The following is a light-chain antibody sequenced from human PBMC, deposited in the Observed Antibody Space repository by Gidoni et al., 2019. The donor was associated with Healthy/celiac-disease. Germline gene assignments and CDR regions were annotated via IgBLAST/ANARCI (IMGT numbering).Light chain of an antibody. CDR3: MQALQTPWT. CDR1: QRLLHSNGYNS. Sequence: DIVMTQSPLFLPVTPGPPASISCRSRQRLLHSNGYNSVYWYLQKREQSPQLLYHLGTHRASGVPDCFSSSGSGADFTLKSSGVDAEVVGFYCCMQALQTPWTFGQGTKVEIK. V-gene: IGKV2-28*01. J-gene: IGKJ1*01. CDR2: LGT.